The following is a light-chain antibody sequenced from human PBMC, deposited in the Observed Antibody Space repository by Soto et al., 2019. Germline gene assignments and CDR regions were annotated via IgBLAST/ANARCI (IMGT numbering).Light chain of an antibody. CDR3: SSYTSSSTVV. Sequence: QSALTQPASVSGSPGQSITISCTGTSSDVGGYNYVSWYQQHPGKAPKLMIYDVSNRPSGVSNRFSGSKSGNTASLTISGLQAEDEAHYYCSSYTSSSTVVFGGGTKLP. CDR1: SSDVGGYNY. CDR2: DVS. V-gene: IGLV2-14*01. J-gene: IGLJ2*01.